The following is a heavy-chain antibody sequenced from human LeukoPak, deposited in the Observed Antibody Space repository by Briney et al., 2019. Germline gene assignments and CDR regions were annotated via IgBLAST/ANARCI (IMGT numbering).Heavy chain of an antibody. D-gene: IGHD6-25*01. CDR1: GFTFSSYA. CDR2: ISSGGGST. J-gene: IGHJ4*02. CDR3: AKRAAPLYYFDY. V-gene: IGHV3-23*01. Sequence: GGSLRLSCAATGFTFSSYAMSWVRQAPGKGLEWVSAISSGGGSTYYADSVKGRFTISRDNSKNTLYLQMNSLRAEDTAVYYCAKRAAPLYYFDYWGQGTLVTVSS.